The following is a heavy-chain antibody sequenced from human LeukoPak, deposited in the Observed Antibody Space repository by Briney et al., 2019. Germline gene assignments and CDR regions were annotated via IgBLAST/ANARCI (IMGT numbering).Heavy chain of an antibody. J-gene: IGHJ3*02. CDR3: ARPGGPYSSGWYGAFDI. Sequence: QPGGSLRLSCAASGFTFSSYWMSWVRQAPGKGLEWVANIKQDGSEKYYVDSVKGRFTISRDNAKNSLYLQMNSLRAEDTAVYYCARPGGPYSSGWYGAFDIWGQGTMVTVSS. CDR1: GFTFSSYW. D-gene: IGHD6-19*01. CDR2: IKQDGSEK. V-gene: IGHV3-7*01.